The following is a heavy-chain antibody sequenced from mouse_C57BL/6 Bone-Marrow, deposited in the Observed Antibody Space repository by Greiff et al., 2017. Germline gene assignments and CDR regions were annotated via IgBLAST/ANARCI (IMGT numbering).Heavy chain of an antibody. Sequence: QVQLQQSGAELVKPGASVKISCKASGYAFSSYWMNWVKQRPGKGLEWIGQIYPGDGDTNYNGKFKGKATLTADKSSSTAYMQLSSLTSEDSAVYFCAREEVTTVVAPRWYFDVWGTGTTVTVSS. V-gene: IGHV1-80*01. J-gene: IGHJ1*03. CDR1: GYAFSSYW. CDR3: AREEVTTVVAPRWYFDV. D-gene: IGHD1-1*01. CDR2: IYPGDGDT.